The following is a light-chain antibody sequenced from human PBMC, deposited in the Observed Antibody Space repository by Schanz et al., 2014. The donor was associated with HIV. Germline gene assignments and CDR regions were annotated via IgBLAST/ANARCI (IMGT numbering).Light chain of an antibody. CDR3: QQYNSYWHT. V-gene: IGKV1-5*03. CDR1: QSISTW. CDR2: KAS. Sequence: IQMTQSPSTLSASVGDTVTITCRASQSISTWLAWYQQKPGKAPKVLIYKASSLESGVPSRFSGSGSGTEFTLTISSLQPDDFATYYCQQYNSYWHTFGQGTRLEIK. J-gene: IGKJ2*01.